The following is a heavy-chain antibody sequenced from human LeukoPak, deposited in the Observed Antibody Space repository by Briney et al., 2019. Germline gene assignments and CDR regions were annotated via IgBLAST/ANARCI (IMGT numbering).Heavy chain of an antibody. Sequence: GGSLRLSCAASGFTFSTYAMHWVRQAPGKGLEWVAIILYDGSNKHYADSVKGRFSISRDNSKNTLYLQMNSLRAEDTAVYYCARVPYGSGTYTDYWGQGTLVTVSS. CDR3: ARVPYGSGTYTDY. CDR2: ILYDGSNK. V-gene: IGHV3-30-3*01. J-gene: IGHJ4*02. CDR1: GFTFSTYA. D-gene: IGHD3-10*01.